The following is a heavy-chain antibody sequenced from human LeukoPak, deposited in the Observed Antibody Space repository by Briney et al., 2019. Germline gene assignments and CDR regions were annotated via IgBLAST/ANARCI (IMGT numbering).Heavy chain of an antibody. V-gene: IGHV4-59*11. Sequence: SETLSLTCGVSDDSISGHFWTWIRQPPGKALEWVGYIHSSRGTKYNPSLESRVSLSLDASKNQFPLRLNSVTAADTAVYYCARLHCSSSSCLFPVFGYTNWFDPWGQGTLVTVSS. CDR1: DDSISGHF. CDR2: IHSSRGT. CDR3: ARLHCSSSSCLFPVFGYTNWFDP. D-gene: IGHD2-2*01. J-gene: IGHJ5*02.